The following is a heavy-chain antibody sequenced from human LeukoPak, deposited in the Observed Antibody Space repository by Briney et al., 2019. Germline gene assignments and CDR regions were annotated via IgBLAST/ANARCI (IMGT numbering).Heavy chain of an antibody. D-gene: IGHD1-1*01. CDR1: GGSISSGGYS. CDR3: AKHDLPDSY. Sequence: SETLSLTCAVSGGSISSGGYSWSWIRQTPGKGLEWIGEISHSGSTSYNPSLKSRVTISIDTSQNQFSLKMSSVTAADTAVYYCAKHDLPDSYWGQGTLVTVSS. V-gene: IGHV4-34*01. J-gene: IGHJ4*02. CDR2: ISHSGST.